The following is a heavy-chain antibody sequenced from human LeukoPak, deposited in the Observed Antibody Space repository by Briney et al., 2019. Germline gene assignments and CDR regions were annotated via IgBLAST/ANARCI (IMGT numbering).Heavy chain of an antibody. V-gene: IGHV3-30*18. CDR2: ISSDGSNK. Sequence: AGSLRLSCAAPGFTFSSYGMNWVRQAPGKGLASVAVISSDGSNKYYADSVKGRFTISRDNSKNTLYLQMNSLRAEDTAVYYCAKDYVSYCSSTSCYNWFDPWGQGTLVTVSS. J-gene: IGHJ5*02. CDR1: GFTFSSYG. D-gene: IGHD2-2*01. CDR3: AKDYVSYCSSTSCYNWFDP.